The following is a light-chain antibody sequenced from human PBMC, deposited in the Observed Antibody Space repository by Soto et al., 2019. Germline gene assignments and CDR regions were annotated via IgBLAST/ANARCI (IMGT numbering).Light chain of an antibody. J-gene: IGKJ1*01. CDR1: QSLLYRNGYKY. Sequence: DVVLTQSPLSLPVTPAEPPSLSCSASQSLLYRNGYKYLDWYMQRXGQSPQXLSYMGSIRSSGVPDRVSGSGSGTDFTLKITRVEAEDVGVYYCMQPLLTPWTFGQGTKVDIK. CDR2: MGS. V-gene: IGKV2-28*01. CDR3: MQPLLTPWT.